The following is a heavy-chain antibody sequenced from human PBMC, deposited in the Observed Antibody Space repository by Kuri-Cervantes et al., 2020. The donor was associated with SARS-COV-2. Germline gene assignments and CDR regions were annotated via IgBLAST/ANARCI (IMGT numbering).Heavy chain of an antibody. CDR1: GGSISSGSYY. J-gene: IGHJ6*03. V-gene: IGHV4-61*09. CDR3: AREGRSARQAYYYYMDV. Sequence: SCTVSGGSISSGSYYWSWIRQPAGKGLEWIGYIYTSGSTNYNPSLKSRVTISVDTSKNQFPLKLSSVTAADTAVYYCAREGRSARQAYYYYMDVWGKGTTVTVSS. CDR2: IYTSGST. D-gene: IGHD6-25*01.